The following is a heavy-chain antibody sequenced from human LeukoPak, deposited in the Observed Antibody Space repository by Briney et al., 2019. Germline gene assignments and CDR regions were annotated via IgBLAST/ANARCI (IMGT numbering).Heavy chain of an antibody. D-gene: IGHD6-19*01. CDR2: IIPILGIA. V-gene: IGHV1-69*04. J-gene: IGHJ3*02. CDR1: GGTFSSYA. CDR3: ARVAYSSGWYYQGDAFDI. Sequence: GASVKVSCKASGGTFSSYAISWVRQAPGQGLEWMGRIIPILGIANYAQKFQGRVTITADKSTSTAYMELSSLRSDDTAVCYCARVAYSSGWYYQGDAFDIWGQGTMVTVSS.